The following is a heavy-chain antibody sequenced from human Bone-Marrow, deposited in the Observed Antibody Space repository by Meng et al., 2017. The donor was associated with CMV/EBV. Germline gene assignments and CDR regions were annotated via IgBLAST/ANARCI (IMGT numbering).Heavy chain of an antibody. CDR1: GFTFSSYG. Sequence: GESLKISSAASGFTFSSYGMHWVRQAPGKGLEWVAFIRYDGSNKYYADSVKGRFTISRDNSKNTLYLQMNSLRAEDTAVYYCAKEGPAAIHEGAFDIWGQGTMVTVSS. V-gene: IGHV3-30*02. CDR2: IRYDGSNK. D-gene: IGHD2-2*02. CDR3: AKEGPAAIHEGAFDI. J-gene: IGHJ3*02.